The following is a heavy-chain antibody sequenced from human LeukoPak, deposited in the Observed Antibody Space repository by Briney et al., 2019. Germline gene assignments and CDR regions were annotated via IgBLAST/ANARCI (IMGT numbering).Heavy chain of an antibody. V-gene: IGHV4-61*02. CDR3: ARDGIAGGV. CDR1: GGSISSGSYY. D-gene: IGHD6-13*01. Sequence: SQTLSLNCTVSGGSISSGSYYWSWIRQPAGKGLEWIGRIYTSGSTNYNPSLKSRVTISVDTSKNQFSLKLSSVTAADTAVYYCARDGIAGGVWGKGTTVTVSS. CDR2: IYTSGST. J-gene: IGHJ6*04.